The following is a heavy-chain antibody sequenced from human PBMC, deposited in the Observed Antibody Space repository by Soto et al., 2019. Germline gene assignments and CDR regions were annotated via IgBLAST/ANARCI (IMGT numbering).Heavy chain of an antibody. CDR1: GFTFGDYA. D-gene: IGHD3-3*01. V-gene: IGHV3-49*03. Sequence: PGGSLRLSCTASGFTFGDYAMSWFRQAPGKGLEWVGFIRSKAYGGTTEYAASVKGRFTISRDDSKSIANLQMNSLKTEDTAVYYCTSRRRGIFWNWFDPWGQGTLVTVSS. CDR2: IRSKAYGGTT. CDR3: TSRRRGIFWNWFDP. J-gene: IGHJ5*02.